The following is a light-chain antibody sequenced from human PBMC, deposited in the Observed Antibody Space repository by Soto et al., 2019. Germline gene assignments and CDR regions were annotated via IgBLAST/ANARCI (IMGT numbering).Light chain of an antibody. V-gene: IGKV1-5*01. CDR3: QQYNSYSLT. J-gene: IGKJ1*01. CDR1: QSISSW. CDR2: DAS. Sequence: DIQMTQSPSTLSASVGDRVTITCRASQSISSWLAWYQQKPGKAPKLLIYDASSLESGVPSRFSGSGSGTEHTLTISNVQPDEFATDYCQQYNSYSLTLGQGTKVEIK.